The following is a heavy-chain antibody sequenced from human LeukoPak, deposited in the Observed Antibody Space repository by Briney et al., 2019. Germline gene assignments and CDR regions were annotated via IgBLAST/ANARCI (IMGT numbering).Heavy chain of an antibody. D-gene: IGHD2-8*02. CDR1: GGSISNYY. CDR2: IHYKGTT. V-gene: IGHV4-59*04. Sequence: PSETLSLTCTVSGGSISNYYWSWIRQPPGKGLEWIGYIHYKGTTYINPSLRSRVTISVDTPKNQFSLNMISMTAADTGVYHCARLDPTGGDDYWGQGTPVTVSS. CDR3: ARLDPTGGDDY. J-gene: IGHJ4*02.